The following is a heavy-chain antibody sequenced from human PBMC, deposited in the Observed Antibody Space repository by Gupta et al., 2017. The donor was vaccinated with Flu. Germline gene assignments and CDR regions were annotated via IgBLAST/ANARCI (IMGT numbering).Heavy chain of an antibody. J-gene: IGHJ4*02. V-gene: IGHV4-34*01. D-gene: IGHD6-13*01. CDR2: INHSGST. Sequence: IRQPPGKGLEWIGEINHSGSTNYNPSLKSRVTISVDTSKNQFSLKLSSVTAADTAVYYCARGSRAGYSSSPPDYWGQGTLVTVSS. CDR3: ARGSRAGYSSSPPDY.